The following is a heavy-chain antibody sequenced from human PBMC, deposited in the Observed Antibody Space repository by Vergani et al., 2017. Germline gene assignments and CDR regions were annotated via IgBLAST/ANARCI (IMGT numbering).Heavy chain of an antibody. D-gene: IGHD6-13*01. J-gene: IGHJ2*01. CDR3: VKDIAASGNYWYFDL. V-gene: IGHV3-9*01. CDR2: INWNSDSI. CDR1: GFTFADFS. Sequence: EVQLVESGGGLVLPGGALRLACSASGFTFADFSMHWVRQVPGKGLEWVSGINWNSDSIAYADSVKGRFTISRDNAKNSLYLQMNSLRAEDTALYYCVKDIAASGNYWYFDLWGRGTLVTVSS.